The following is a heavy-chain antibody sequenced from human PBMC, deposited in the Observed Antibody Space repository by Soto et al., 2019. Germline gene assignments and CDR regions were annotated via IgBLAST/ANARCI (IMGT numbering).Heavy chain of an antibody. CDR1: GYSFTSYW. Sequence: PGESLKISCKGSGYSFTSYWIGWVRQMPGKGLEWMGIIYPGDSDTRYSPSFQGQVTISADKSISTAYLQWSSLKASDTAMYYCAGQWKKWLIFDAFDIWGQGTIVTVSS. J-gene: IGHJ3*02. D-gene: IGHD6-19*01. V-gene: IGHV5-51*01. CDR3: AGQWKKWLIFDAFDI. CDR2: IYPGDSDT.